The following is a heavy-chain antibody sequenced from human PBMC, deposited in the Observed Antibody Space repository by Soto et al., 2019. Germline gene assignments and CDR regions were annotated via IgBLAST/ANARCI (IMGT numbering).Heavy chain of an antibody. J-gene: IGHJ4*02. Sequence: EVQLVESGGGLVQPGGSLRLYCAAAGFTFSRDWMHGDRQAPGDGLVWVSSINRDERSAVYAHSVRGRFTIKIDNAKTTMKLQKTSLIAVVTAVYYWARDPTPIVCYYFWGQGALVTVSS. V-gene: IGHV3-74*01. CDR2: INRDERSA. CDR3: ARDPTPIVCYYF. D-gene: IGHD3-10*01. CDR1: GFTFSRDW.